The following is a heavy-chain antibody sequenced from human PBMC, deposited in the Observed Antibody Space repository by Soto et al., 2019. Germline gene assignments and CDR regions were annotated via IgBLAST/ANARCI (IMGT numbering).Heavy chain of an antibody. CDR2: ISSSSSYI. CDR3: ARNQYSSSSAFDI. V-gene: IGHV3-21*01. D-gene: IGHD6-6*01. Sequence: GGSLRLSCAASGFTFSSYSMNWVRQAPGKGLEWVSTISSSSSYIYYADSVKGRFTISRDNAKNSLYLQMISLRAEDTAVYYCARNQYSSSSAFDIWGQGTMVTVSS. CDR1: GFTFSSYS. J-gene: IGHJ3*02.